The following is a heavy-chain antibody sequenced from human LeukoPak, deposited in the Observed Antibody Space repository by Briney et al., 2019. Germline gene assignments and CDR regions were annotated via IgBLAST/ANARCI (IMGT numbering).Heavy chain of an antibody. CDR3: ARLRLVSGLWFGELLNAFDI. V-gene: IGHV4-61*08. CDR1: GGSISSGGYY. D-gene: IGHD3-10*01. Sequence: SETLSLTCTVSGGSISSGGYYWSWIRQPPGKGLEWIGYIYYSGSTNYNPSLKSRVTISVDTSKNQFSLKLSSVTAADTAVYYCARLRLVSGLWFGELLNAFDIWGQGTMVTVSS. CDR2: IYYSGST. J-gene: IGHJ3*02.